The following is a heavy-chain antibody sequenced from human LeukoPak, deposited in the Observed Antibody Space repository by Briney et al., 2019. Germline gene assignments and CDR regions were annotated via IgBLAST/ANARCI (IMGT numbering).Heavy chain of an antibody. CDR1: GGSINSYY. J-gene: IGHJ4*02. D-gene: IGHD3-22*01. Sequence: TSETLSLTCTVSGGSINSYYWSWIRQPPGKGLEWIGYIYYSGSTNYNPSLKSRVTISLDTSRTQFSLKLSSVTAADTAVYYCTSSYYYDSSGYIAVWGQGTLVTVSS. CDR2: IYYSGST. CDR3: TSSYYYDSSGYIAV. V-gene: IGHV4-59*01.